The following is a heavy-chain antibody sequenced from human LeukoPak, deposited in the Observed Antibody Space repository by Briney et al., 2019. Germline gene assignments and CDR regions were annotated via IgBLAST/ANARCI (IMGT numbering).Heavy chain of an antibody. CDR1: GFTVSSNY. J-gene: IGHJ3*02. CDR2: IKSKADGGTT. Sequence: PGGSLRLSCAASGFTVSSNYMSWVRQAPGKGLEWVGRIKSKADGGTTDYAAPVKGRFTISRDDSKNTLYLQMNSLKTEDTAVYYCTTGGSYFSPDAFDIWGQGTMVTVSS. V-gene: IGHV3-15*01. CDR3: TTGGSYFSPDAFDI. D-gene: IGHD1-26*01.